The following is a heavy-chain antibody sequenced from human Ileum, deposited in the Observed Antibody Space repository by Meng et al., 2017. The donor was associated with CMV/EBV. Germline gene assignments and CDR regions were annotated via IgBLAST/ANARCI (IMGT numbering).Heavy chain of an antibody. J-gene: IGHJ6*02. V-gene: IGHV4-61*01. Sequence: GSLRLSCAVSGASVSRVYYYWSWIRQPPGKGLEWVAYISYSGNTNSNPSLKSRVSISAAAAKNLFSLRLTSVTTPDTAVYYCARGWADIRLSGVMDLWGQGTTVTVSS. CDR2: ISYSGNT. CDR3: ARGWADIRLSGVMDL. D-gene: IGHD2-8*01. CDR1: GASVSRVYYY.